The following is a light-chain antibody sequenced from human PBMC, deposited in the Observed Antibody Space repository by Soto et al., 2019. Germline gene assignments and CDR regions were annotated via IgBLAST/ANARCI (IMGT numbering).Light chain of an antibody. CDR3: QQYGSSLLT. Sequence: ETVLTQSPGTLSLSPRERATLSCRASQRISNNYLAWYQQKPGQAPRLLIYGASSRATGIPDRFSGSGSGTDFTLTITRLEPEDVAVYYCQQYGSSLLTFGGGTKVEIK. CDR1: QRISNNY. CDR2: GAS. J-gene: IGKJ4*01. V-gene: IGKV3-20*01.